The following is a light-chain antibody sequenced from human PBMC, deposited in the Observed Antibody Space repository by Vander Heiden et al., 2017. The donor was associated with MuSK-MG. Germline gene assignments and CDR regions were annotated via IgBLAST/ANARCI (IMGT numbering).Light chain of an antibody. V-gene: IGKV2-28*01. CDR2: LAS. Sequence: DCVPSPSLLSLLVQPGDPASISCRSSLSLLHSNGYNYLDWYLQKPGQSPQLLIYLASSLATGVPDRFSGSGSGTDFTLKISRVEAEDVAVYYCMQDLQTPCTFGRGTKVEIK. J-gene: IGKJ4*01. CDR3: MQDLQTPCT. CDR1: LSLLHSNGYNY.